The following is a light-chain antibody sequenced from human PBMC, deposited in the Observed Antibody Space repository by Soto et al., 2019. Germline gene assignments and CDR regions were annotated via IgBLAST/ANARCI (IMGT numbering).Light chain of an antibody. Sequence: EIVLTQSPGTLSLSPGERATLSFRASQSVSNNYLAWYQQKPGQAPRLLIYGASNRATGIPDRFSGSGSGTDFTLTISRLEPEDFAVYYCQQYGNSGTFGQGTKVDIK. V-gene: IGKV3-20*01. CDR1: QSVSNNY. CDR3: QQYGNSGT. CDR2: GAS. J-gene: IGKJ1*01.